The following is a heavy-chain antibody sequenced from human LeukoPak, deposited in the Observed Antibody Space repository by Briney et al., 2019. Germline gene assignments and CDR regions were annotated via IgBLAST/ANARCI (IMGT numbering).Heavy chain of an antibody. CDR3: ARESLNYYFDY. V-gene: IGHV3-7*03. CDR2: IKQDGSEK. D-gene: IGHD1-1*01. CDR1: GFTFSSYW. J-gene: IGHJ4*02. Sequence: QPGWSLRLSCAASGFTFSSYWMSWVRQAPGKGLEWVANIKQDGSEKYYVDSVKGRFTISRDNAKNSLYLQMNSLRAEDTAVYYCARESLNYYFDYWGQGTLVTVSS.